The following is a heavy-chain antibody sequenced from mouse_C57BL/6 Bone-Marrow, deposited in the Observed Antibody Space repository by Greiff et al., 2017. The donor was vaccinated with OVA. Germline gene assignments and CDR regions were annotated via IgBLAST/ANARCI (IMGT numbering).Heavy chain of an antibody. Sequence: QVQLKQSGPELVKPGASVKISCKASGYAFSSSWMNWVKQRPGKGLEWIGRIYPGDGDTNYNGKFKGKATLTADKSSRTAYMQLSSLTSEDSAVYCCASRQLRPPTCTTFDYWGQGTTLTVSS. CDR3: ASRQLRPPTCTTFDY. CDR2: IYPGDGDT. V-gene: IGHV1-82*01. CDR1: GYAFSSSW. J-gene: IGHJ2*01. D-gene: IGHD3-2*02.